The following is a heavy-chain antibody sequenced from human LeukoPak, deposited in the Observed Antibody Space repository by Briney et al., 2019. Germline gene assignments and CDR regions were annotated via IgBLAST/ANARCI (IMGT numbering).Heavy chain of an antibody. CDR3: ARDRGYSYGYCFDY. J-gene: IGHJ4*02. D-gene: IGHD5-18*01. CDR2: IYHSGST. CDR1: GGSISSYY. V-gene: IGHV4-38-2*02. Sequence: SETLSLTCTVSGGSISSYYWSWIRQPPGKGLEWIGSIYHSGSTYYNPSLKSRVTISVDTSKNQFSLKLSSVTAADTAVYYCARDRGYSYGYCFDYWGQGTLVTVSS.